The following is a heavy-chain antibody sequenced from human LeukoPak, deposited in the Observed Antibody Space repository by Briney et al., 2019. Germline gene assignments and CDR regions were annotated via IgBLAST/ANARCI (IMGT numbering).Heavy chain of an antibody. V-gene: IGHV1-2*02. CDR3: ARVSGGFHLYYFDY. D-gene: IGHD1-26*01. CDR2: INPNSGGT. Sequence: ASVKVSFKASGYTFTGYYMHWVRQAPGQGLEWMGWINPNSGGTNYAQKFQGRVTMTRDTSISTAYMELSRLRSDDTAVYYCARVSGGFHLYYFDYWGQGTLVTVSS. J-gene: IGHJ4*02. CDR1: GYTFTGYY.